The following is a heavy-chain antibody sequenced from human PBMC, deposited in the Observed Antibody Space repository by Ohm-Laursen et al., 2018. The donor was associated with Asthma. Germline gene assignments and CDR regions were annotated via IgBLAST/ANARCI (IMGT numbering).Heavy chain of an antibody. CDR3: AKLGGSANTLRVSDVLRDGLDY. CDR1: GFTFSDYA. J-gene: IGHJ4*02. Sequence: RSLRLSCTASGFTFSDYAMHWVRQAPGKGLEWLAVITYDGNKKTYADSVKGRFTISRDNSKNTLYLQLNSLRADDTAVYYCAKLGGSANTLRVSDVLRDGLDYWGQGNLVTVSS. D-gene: IGHD5-24*01. V-gene: IGHV3-30*18. CDR2: ITYDGNKK.